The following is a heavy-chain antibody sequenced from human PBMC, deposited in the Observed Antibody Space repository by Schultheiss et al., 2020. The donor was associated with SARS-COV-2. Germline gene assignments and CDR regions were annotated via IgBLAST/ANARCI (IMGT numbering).Heavy chain of an antibody. Sequence: GGSLRLSCAASGFTFSDYYMSWIRQAPGKGLEWVSRINSAGSSTSYADSVKGRFTVSRDNSKNTLYLQMNSLRAEDTAVYYCARDPPTTVTTFGYYYGMDVWGQGTTVTVSS. CDR3: ARDPPTTVTTFGYYYGMDV. CDR1: GFTFSDYY. V-gene: IGHV3-74*01. J-gene: IGHJ6*02. D-gene: IGHD4-11*01. CDR2: INSAGSST.